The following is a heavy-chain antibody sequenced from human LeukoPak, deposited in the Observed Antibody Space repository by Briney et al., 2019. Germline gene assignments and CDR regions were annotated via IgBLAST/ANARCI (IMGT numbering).Heavy chain of an antibody. J-gene: IGHJ4*02. CDR3: ARRGRNSSGWQDYL. V-gene: IGHV4-59*01. CDR1: GGSISSYY. Sequence: SETLSLTCTVSGGSISSYYWSWIRQPPGKGLEWIANIYHTGSTNYHPSLSSRVTISIDTAKNQFSLKLTSVTAADTAVYYCARRGRNSSGWQDYLWGQGTLVTVSS. D-gene: IGHD6-25*01. CDR2: IYHTGST.